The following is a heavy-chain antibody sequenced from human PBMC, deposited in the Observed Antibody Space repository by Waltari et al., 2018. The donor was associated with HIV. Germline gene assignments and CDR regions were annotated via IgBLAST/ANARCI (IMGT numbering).Heavy chain of an antibody. CDR1: GFIFNRFW. V-gene: IGHV3-7*01. CDR2: INGAGGDK. J-gene: IGHJ4*02. D-gene: IGHD4-17*01. CDR3: ARDDYLDY. Sequence: EVQLVESGGGLVQPGGSLHLSCTASGFIFNRFWMGWVRQAPGKGLEWVADINGAGGDKWYVNSVKGRFTISRDNARNSLYLQMNSLTAEDTAVYCCARDDYLDYWGQGTLVTVSS.